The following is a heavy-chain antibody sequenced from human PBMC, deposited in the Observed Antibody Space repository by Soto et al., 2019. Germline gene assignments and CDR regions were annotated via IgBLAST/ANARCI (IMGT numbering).Heavy chain of an antibody. V-gene: IGHV3-72*01. Sequence: EVQLVESGGGLVQPGGSLRLSCAASGFIVSDHYMEWVRQAPGKGLEWVARIRNKANSYTTDYAASVKGRFIISRDDSKNSLTLQMNSLKVEHTAVYNCATQITGTTGYWGQGTLVTV. CDR2: IRNKANSYTT. J-gene: IGHJ4*02. D-gene: IGHD1-20*01. CDR1: GFIVSDHY. CDR3: ATQITGTTGY.